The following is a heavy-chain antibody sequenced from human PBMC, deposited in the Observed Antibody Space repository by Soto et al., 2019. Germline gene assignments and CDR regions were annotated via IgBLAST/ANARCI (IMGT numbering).Heavy chain of an antibody. Sequence: LALTCTVSSGSINSFYWSWIRQPAGKGLEWIGRIHSSGTTNYNPSLKSRVTMSVDTSRNQFSLKLTSVTAADTAVYYCARDRIIGTSYSDYWGQGVLVTVSS. V-gene: IGHV4-4*07. CDR2: IHSSGTT. CDR3: ARDRIIGTSYSDY. J-gene: IGHJ4*02. D-gene: IGHD1-7*01. CDR1: SGSINSFY.